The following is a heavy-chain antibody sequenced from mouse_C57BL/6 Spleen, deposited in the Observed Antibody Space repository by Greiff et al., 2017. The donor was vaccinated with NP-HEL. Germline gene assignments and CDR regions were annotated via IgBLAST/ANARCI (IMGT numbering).Heavy chain of an antibody. J-gene: IGHJ3*01. Sequence: QVHVKQPGAELVKPGASVKLSCKASGYTFTSYWMHWVKQRPGQGLEWIGMIHPNSGSTNYNEKFKSKATLTVDKSSSTAYMQLSSLTSEDSAVYYCVRTGTLFAYWGQGTLVTVSA. V-gene: IGHV1-64*01. CDR2: IHPNSGST. CDR3: VRTGTLFAY. D-gene: IGHD4-1*01. CDR1: GYTFTSYW.